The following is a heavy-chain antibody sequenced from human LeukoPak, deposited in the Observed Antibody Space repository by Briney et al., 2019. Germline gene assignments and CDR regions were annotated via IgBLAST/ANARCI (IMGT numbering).Heavy chain of an antibody. CDR1: GFTISSYA. D-gene: IGHD3-22*01. J-gene: IGHJ4*02. CDR3: AKDSYNYYDSSGPMDY. CDR2: ISGSGGST. Sequence: GGSLRLSCAASGFTISSYAMSWVRQAPGKGLEWVSAISGSGGSTYYADSVKGRFTISRDNSKNTLYLQMNSLRAEDTAVYYCAKDSYNYYDSSGPMDYWGQGTLVTVSS. V-gene: IGHV3-23*01.